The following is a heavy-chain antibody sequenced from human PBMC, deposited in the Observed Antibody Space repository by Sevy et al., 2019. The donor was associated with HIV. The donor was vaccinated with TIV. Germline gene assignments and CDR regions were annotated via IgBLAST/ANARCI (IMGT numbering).Heavy chain of an antibody. J-gene: IGHJ4*02. V-gene: IGHV3-7*01. Sequence: GGSLRLSCAASGFTFSSYWMSWVRQAPGKGLEWVANIKQDGSEKYYVDSVKGRFTISRDNAKNSLYLQMNSLRAEDTAVYYCAGEPIMITFGGVIVYFDYWGQGTLVTVSS. CDR1: GFTFSSYW. CDR3: AGEPIMITFGGVIVYFDY. D-gene: IGHD3-16*02. CDR2: IKQDGSEK.